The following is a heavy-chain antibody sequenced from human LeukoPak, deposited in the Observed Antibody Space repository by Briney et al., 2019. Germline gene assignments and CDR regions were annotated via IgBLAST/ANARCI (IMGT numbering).Heavy chain of an antibody. V-gene: IGHV3-23*01. Sequence: GGSLRLSCAASGFTFSSYAMSWVRQAPGKGLEWVSAISGSGGSTYYADSVKGRFTISRDNSKNTLYLQMNSLRAEDTAIYYCAEMMSHSSSWKGPPGGDYWGQGTLVIVS. J-gene: IGHJ4*02. CDR3: AEMMSHSSSWKGPPGGDY. CDR2: ISGSGGST. D-gene: IGHD6-13*01. CDR1: GFTFSSYA.